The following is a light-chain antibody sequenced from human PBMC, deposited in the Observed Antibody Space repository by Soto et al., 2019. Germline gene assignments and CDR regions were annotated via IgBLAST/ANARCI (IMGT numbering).Light chain of an antibody. Sequence: QSVLTQPASVSGSPGQSITISCTGTSSDVGGYNYVSWYQHHPGKAPRVIIYDVSNRPSGVSNRFSGSKSGNTASLTISGLQAEDEADYYCISYTSSSTLYVFGTGTKVNVL. CDR3: ISYTSSSTLYV. V-gene: IGLV2-14*03. J-gene: IGLJ1*01. CDR1: SSDVGGYNY. CDR2: DVS.